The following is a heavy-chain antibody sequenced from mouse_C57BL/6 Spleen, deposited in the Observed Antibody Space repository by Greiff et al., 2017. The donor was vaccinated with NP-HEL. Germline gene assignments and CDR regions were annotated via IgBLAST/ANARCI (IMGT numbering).Heavy chain of an antibody. CDR1: GFTFSSYA. V-gene: IGHV5-4*01. Sequence: EVNVVESGGGLVKPGGSLKLSCAASGFTFSSYAMSWVRQTPEKRLEWVATISDGGSYTYYPDNVKGRFTISRDNAKNNLYLQMSHLKSEDTAMYYCARDREDYFDYWGQGTTLTVSS. D-gene: IGHD3-3*01. CDR2: ISDGGSYT. J-gene: IGHJ2*01. CDR3: ARDREDYFDY.